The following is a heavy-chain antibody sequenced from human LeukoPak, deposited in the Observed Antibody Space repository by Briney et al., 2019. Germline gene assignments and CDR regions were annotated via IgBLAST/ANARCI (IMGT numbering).Heavy chain of an antibody. CDR3: ATTKRGYSGYEYP. CDR2: IYYSGST. D-gene: IGHD5-12*01. V-gene: IGHV4-39*01. Sequence: SETLSLTCTVSGGSISSSSYYWGWVRQPPGKGLEWIGSIYYSGSTYYNPSLKSRVTISVDTSKNQFSLKLSSVTAADTAVYYCATTKRGYSGYEYPWGQGTLVTVSS. CDR1: GGSISSSSYY. J-gene: IGHJ5*02.